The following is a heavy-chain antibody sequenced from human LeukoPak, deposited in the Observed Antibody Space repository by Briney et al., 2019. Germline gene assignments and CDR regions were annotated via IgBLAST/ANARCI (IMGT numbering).Heavy chain of an antibody. V-gene: IGHV4-4*02. J-gene: IGHJ4*02. CDR1: GGSISSSNW. CDR2: IYHSGST. D-gene: IGHD3-22*01. Sequence: SGTLSLTCAVSGGSISSSNWWSWVRQPPGKGLEWIGEIYHSGSTYYNPSLKSRVTISVDTSKNQFSLKLSSVTAADSAVYYCARSPRDGVTMIVVVLEFDYWGQGTLVTVSS. CDR3: ARSPRDGVTMIVVVLEFDY.